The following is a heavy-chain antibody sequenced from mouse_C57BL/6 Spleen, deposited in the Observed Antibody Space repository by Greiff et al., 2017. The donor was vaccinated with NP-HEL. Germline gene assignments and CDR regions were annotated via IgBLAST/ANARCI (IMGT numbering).Heavy chain of an antibody. V-gene: IGHV1-76*01. CDR1: GYTFTDYY. Sequence: VQLQQSGAELVRPGASVKLSCKASGYTFTDYYINWVKQRPGQGLEWIARIYPGSGNTYYNEKFKGKATLTAEKSSSTAYMQLSSLTSEDSAVYYCASQAGYGFAYWGQGTLVTVSA. J-gene: IGHJ3*01. CDR2: IYPGSGNT. CDR3: ASQAGYGFAY. D-gene: IGHD1-2*01.